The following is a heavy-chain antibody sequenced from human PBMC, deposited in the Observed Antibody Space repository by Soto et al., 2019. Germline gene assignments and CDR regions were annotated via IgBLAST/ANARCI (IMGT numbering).Heavy chain of an antibody. CDR1: GYTFTSYD. V-gene: IGHV1-8*01. CDR3: ARGGQWLGTWWDYYYYYMDV. J-gene: IGHJ6*03. Sequence: ASVKVSCKASGYTFTSYDINWVRQATGQGLEWMGWMNPNSGNTGYAQKFQGRVTMTRNTSISTAYMELSSLRSEDTAVDYCARGGQWLGTWWDYYYYYMDVWGKGTTVTVSS. D-gene: IGHD6-19*01. CDR2: MNPNSGNT.